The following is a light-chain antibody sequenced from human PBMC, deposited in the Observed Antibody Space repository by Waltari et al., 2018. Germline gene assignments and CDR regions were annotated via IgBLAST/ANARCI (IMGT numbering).Light chain of an antibody. J-gene: IGKJ1*01. CDR3: QQYYAVRRT. CDR1: QSGLYSSNNKNY. V-gene: IGKV4-1*01. Sequence: DIVMTQSPEFLAVPLGERATINCKPSQSGLYSSNNKNYVAWYQQKPGQPPKLLNHWASNRESGVPDRCSGSGSGTDFTLTSSSLQAEDVAVYYCQQYYAVRRTFGQGTKVEV. CDR2: WAS.